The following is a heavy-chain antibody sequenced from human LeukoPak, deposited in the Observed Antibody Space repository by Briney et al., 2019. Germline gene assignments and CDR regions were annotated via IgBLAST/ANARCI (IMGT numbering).Heavy chain of an antibody. Sequence: GGSLRLSCAASGFTFSSYGMSWVRQAPGKGLEWVSAISGSGGSKYYADSVKGRFTISRDNSKNTLYLQMNSLRAEDTAVYYCAKDLWFGEISSQYFDYWGQGTLVTVSS. V-gene: IGHV3-23*01. CDR3: AKDLWFGEISSQYFDY. CDR2: ISGSGGSK. J-gene: IGHJ4*02. D-gene: IGHD3-10*01. CDR1: GFTFSSYG.